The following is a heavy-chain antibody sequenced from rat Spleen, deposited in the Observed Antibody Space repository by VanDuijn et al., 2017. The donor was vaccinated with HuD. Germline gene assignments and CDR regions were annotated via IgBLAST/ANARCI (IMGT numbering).Heavy chain of an antibody. Sequence: EVQLVESDGGLVQPGRSLKLSCVASGFTFNNHWMTWIRQAPGKGLEWVASITNIGGSTYYPDSVKGRFTISRDNAKSTLYLQMNSLRSEDTATYYCTRENWINTVATPFDYWGQGVMVTVSS. CDR1: GFTFNNHW. J-gene: IGHJ2*01. V-gene: IGHV5-31*01. CDR2: ITNIGGST. CDR3: TRENWINTVATPFDY. D-gene: IGHD1-3*01.